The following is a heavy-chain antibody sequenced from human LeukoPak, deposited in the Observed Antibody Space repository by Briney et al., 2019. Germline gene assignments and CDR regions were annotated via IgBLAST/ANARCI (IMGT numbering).Heavy chain of an antibody. D-gene: IGHD3-22*01. CDR2: IIPIFGTA. CDR3: ARDSRRDYYDSSGPYGAFDY. CDR1: GYTFTSYG. V-gene: IGHV1-69*05. Sequence: ASVKVSCKASGYTFTSYGISWVRQAPGQGLEWMGRIIPIFGTANYAQKFQGRVTITTDESTSTAYMELSSLRSEDTAVYYCARDSRRDYYDSSGPYGAFDYWGQGTLVTVSS. J-gene: IGHJ4*02.